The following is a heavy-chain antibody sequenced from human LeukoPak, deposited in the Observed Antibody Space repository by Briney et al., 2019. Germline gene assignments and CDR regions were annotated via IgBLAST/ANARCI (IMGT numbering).Heavy chain of an antibody. V-gene: IGHV3-30*18. J-gene: IGHJ4*02. CDR1: GFTFSSYG. CDR3: AKDSQFYRGVRGVIPDY. D-gene: IGHD3-10*01. CDR2: ISYDGSNK. Sequence: PGGSLRLSCAASGFTFSSYGMHWVRQAPGKGLEWVAVISYDGSNKYYADSVKGRFTISRDNSKNTLYLQMNSLRAEDTAAYYCAKDSQFYRGVRGVIPDYWGQGTLVTVSS.